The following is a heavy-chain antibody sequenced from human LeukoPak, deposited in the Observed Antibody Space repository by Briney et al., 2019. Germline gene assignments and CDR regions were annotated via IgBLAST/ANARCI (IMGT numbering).Heavy chain of an antibody. J-gene: IGHJ5*02. D-gene: IGHD3-10*01. CDR3: ARVPDPELLNAHGGMVRGVSNWFDP. CDR2: ISAYNGNT. V-gene: IGHV1-18*01. CDR1: GYTFTSYG. Sequence: GASVKVSCKASGYTFTSYGISWVRQAPGQGLEWMGWISAYNGNTNYAQKLKGRVTMTTDTSTSTAYMELRSLRSDDTAVYYCARVPDPELLNAHGGMVRGVSNWFDPWGQGTLVTVSS.